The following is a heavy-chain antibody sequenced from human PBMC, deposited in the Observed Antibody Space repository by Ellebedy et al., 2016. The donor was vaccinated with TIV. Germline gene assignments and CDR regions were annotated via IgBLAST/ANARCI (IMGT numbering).Heavy chain of an antibody. V-gene: IGHV3-30*04. CDR1: GFTFSSYA. J-gene: IGHJ4*02. CDR3: AGGELLSLFDY. CDR2: ISYDRSKK. Sequence: GGSLRLXXAAPGFTFSSYAMHWVRQAPGKGLEWLTVISYDRSKKFYADSVKGRFTISRDNSKNTVSLQMNSLRAEDTAVYYCAGGELLSLFDYWGQGTLVTVSS. D-gene: IGHD3-10*01.